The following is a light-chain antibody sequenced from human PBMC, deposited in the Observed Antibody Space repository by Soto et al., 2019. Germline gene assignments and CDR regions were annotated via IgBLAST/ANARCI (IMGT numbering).Light chain of an antibody. V-gene: IGKV3-11*01. Sequence: EIVLTQSPATLSLSPGXRATLSCRASQSVSSYLAWYQQKPGQPPRLLIYHASNRVTGIPVRFSGSGSGTDFTLTISSLEPEDFAVYYCQQRSNWPLTFGGGTKVEIK. J-gene: IGKJ4*01. CDR1: QSVSSY. CDR2: HAS. CDR3: QQRSNWPLT.